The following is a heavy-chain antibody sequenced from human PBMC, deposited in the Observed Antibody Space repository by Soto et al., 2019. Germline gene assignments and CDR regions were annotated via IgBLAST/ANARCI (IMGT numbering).Heavy chain of an antibody. CDR3: DRGGHLAVVTDSFDS. CDR1: GYPFNTYY. J-gene: IGHJ4*02. D-gene: IGHD2-21*02. Sequence: ASVKVSCKSSGYPFNTYYLHWVRQAPGQGLEWMGMIHPSGGGSTYAQKFLGRVTMTMDSSTSTVFMELTSLRSADTAVYYCDRGGHLAVVTDSFDSWGQGTLVTVSS. V-gene: IGHV1-46*03. CDR2: IHPSGGGS.